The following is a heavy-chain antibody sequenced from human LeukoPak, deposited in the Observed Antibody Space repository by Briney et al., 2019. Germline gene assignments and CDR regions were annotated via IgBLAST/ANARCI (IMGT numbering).Heavy chain of an antibody. CDR3: ARSGSYMQYFQH. J-gene: IGHJ1*01. D-gene: IGHD1-26*01. V-gene: IGHV4-39*01. CDR2: IYDSGST. Sequence: SESLSLTCTVSGGSISSSSYYWGWIRQPPGKGLEWIGTIYDSGSTYYNPSLKSRVTISVDTSKNQFSLKLSSVTAADTAVYYCARSGSYMQYFQHWGQGTLVSLSS. CDR1: GGSISSSSYY.